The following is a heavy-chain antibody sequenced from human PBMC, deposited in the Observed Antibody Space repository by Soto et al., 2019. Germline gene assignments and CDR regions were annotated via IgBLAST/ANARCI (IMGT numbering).Heavy chain of an antibody. CDR1: GYTFTSYG. CDR2: ISAYNGNT. Sequence: GASVKVSCKASGYTFTSYGISWVRQAPGQGLEWMGWISAYNGNTNYAQKLQGRVTMTTDTSTSTAYMELRSLRSDDTAVYYCAREHFVVVPAAMGSEADYWGQGTLVTVSS. J-gene: IGHJ4*02. CDR3: AREHFVVVPAAMGSEADY. V-gene: IGHV1-18*01. D-gene: IGHD2-2*01.